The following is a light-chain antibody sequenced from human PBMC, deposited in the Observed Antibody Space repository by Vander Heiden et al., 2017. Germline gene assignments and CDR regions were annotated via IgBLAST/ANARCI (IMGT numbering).Light chain of an antibody. CDR1: SSNIGSNT. V-gene: IGLV1-44*01. CDR2: TKN. J-gene: IGLJ3*02. Sequence: QSVLTQPPSASGTPGQRVTIPCSGSSSNIGSNTVNWYQQLPGTAPKLPTYTKNQRPSGGPDRFSGSKSGSSASLAISGLQSEDEADYYCAAWDDSLNGPVFGGGTRLTVL. CDR3: AAWDDSLNGPV.